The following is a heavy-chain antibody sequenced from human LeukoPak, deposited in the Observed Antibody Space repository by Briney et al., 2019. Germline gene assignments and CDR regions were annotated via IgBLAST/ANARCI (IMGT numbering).Heavy chain of an antibody. V-gene: IGHV4-39*01. Sequence: SETLSLTCTVSGGSISSTSYQWGWLRQPPGRGLEWIVNIYFGGNTYYNPSLNYRVTVSVDTSKNQFSLQLSSVTAADTAVYYCARLRRTAVTTYNYYHYMDVWGKGTTVTVSS. CDR3: ARLRRTAVTTYNYYHYMDV. J-gene: IGHJ6*03. CDR1: GGSISSTSYQ. CDR2: IYFGGNT. D-gene: IGHD4-11*01.